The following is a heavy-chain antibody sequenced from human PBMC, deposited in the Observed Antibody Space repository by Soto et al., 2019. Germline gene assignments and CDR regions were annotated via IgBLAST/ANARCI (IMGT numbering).Heavy chain of an antibody. CDR1: GGSISSGYYY. Sequence: SETLSLTCSVSGGSISSGYYYWSWIRQPPGKGLEWIGNIYYSGNTYYNPSLKSRLTISVDKSKNQFSLNLSSVTAADTAVYYCARQDRVVAEGRWFDPWGQGTLVTVSS. CDR2: IYYSGNT. D-gene: IGHD2-15*01. V-gene: IGHV4-30-4*01. J-gene: IGHJ5*02. CDR3: ARQDRVVAEGRWFDP.